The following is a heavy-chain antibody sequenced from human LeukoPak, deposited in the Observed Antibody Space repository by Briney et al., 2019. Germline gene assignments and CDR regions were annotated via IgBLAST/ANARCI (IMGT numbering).Heavy chain of an antibody. CDR1: GFTFGSYG. V-gene: IGHV3-30*02. D-gene: IGHD2-21*02. CDR2: IRYDGSNK. CDR3: ARDRGVTDYYYYYMDV. J-gene: IGHJ6*03. Sequence: PGGSLRLSCAASGFTFGSYGMHWVRQAPGKGLEWVAFIRYDGSNKYYADSVKGRFTISRDNSKNTLYLQMNSLRAEDTAVYYCARDRGVTDYYYYYMDVWGKGTTVTVSS.